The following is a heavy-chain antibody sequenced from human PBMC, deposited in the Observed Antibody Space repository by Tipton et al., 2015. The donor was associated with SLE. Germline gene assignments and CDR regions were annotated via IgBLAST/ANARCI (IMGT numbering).Heavy chain of an antibody. CDR3: AKGSSADY. J-gene: IGHJ4*02. CDR2: IRGSDGNT. CDR1: GITLSRYA. D-gene: IGHD1-26*01. Sequence: SLRLSCAASGITLSRYAFAWVRQAPGKGLEWVSAIRGSDGNTYLADSVKGRFTISRDNSKNTLYLQMSSLRAEDTALYYCAKGSSADYWGQGTLVTVSS. V-gene: IGHV3-23*01.